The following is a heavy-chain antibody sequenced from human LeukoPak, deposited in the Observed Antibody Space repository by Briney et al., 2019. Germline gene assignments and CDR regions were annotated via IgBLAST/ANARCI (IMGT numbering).Heavy chain of an antibody. D-gene: IGHD6-19*01. V-gene: IGHV4-34*01. J-gene: IGHJ4*02. CDR3: ARGTVAGTDY. CDR1: GGSFSGYY. CDR2: INHSGST. Sequence: SETLSLTCAVYGGSFSGYYWSWIRQPPGKGLEWIGEINHSGSTNYNPSLKSRVTISVDTSKNQLSLKLSSVTAADTAVYYCARGTVAGTDYWGQGTLVTVSS.